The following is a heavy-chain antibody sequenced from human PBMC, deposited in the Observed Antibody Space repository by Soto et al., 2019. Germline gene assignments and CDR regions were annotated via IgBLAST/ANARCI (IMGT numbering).Heavy chain of an antibody. CDR1: GYSFTSYW. CDR3: ARQEGWLSNYYYGMDV. Sequence: PGESLKISCKGSGYSFTSYWIGWVRQMPGKGLEWMGIIYPGYSDTRYSPSFQGQVTISADKSISTAYLQWSSLKASDTAMYYCARQEGWLSNYYYGMDVWGQGTTVTVSS. V-gene: IGHV5-51*01. D-gene: IGHD5-12*01. CDR2: IYPGYSDT. J-gene: IGHJ6*02.